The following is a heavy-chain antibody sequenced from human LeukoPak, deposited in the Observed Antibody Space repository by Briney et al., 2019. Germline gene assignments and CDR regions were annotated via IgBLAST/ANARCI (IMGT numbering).Heavy chain of an antibody. J-gene: IGHJ3*02. Sequence: PSETLSLTCTVSGGSISSGSYYWSWIRQPAGKGLEWIGYIYYSGSTNYNPSLKSRVTISVDTSKNQFSLKLSSVTAADTAVYYCAVYSYGSPHAFDIWGQGTMVTVSS. CDR2: IYYSGST. V-gene: IGHV4-61*10. D-gene: IGHD5-18*01. CDR3: AVYSYGSPHAFDI. CDR1: GGSISSGSYY.